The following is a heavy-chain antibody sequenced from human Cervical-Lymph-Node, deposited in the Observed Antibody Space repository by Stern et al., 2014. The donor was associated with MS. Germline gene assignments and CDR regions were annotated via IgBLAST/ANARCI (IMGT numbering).Heavy chain of an antibody. CDR1: GFTFRSFW. CDR2: IKLDGSEK. D-gene: IGHD3-10*01. V-gene: IGHV3-7*03. Sequence: QLVESGGGLVQPGGSLRLSCEASGFTFRSFWMSWVRQAPGKGLEWVATIKLDGSEKYSVDSVKCRFTISRDNAKDSLYLQMNSLRHEDTAIYYCARAFRSRRGDYFDYWGQGSLVTVSS. J-gene: IGHJ4*02. CDR3: ARAFRSRRGDYFDY.